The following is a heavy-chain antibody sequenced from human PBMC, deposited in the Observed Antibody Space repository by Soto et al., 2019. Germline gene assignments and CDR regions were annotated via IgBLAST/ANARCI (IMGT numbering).Heavy chain of an antibody. CDR2: ITDSGGDA. D-gene: IGHD4-4*01. CDR3: ARDRTVSLIDY. Sequence: GGSLRLSCVASGITFGSRAMSWVRQAPGEGLEWVSSITDSGGDAKYADSVKGRFTISRDNAMNSLYLQMNSLRDEDTAVYYCARDRTVSLIDYWGQGTLVTVSS. V-gene: IGHV3-23*01. CDR1: GITFGSRA. J-gene: IGHJ4*02.